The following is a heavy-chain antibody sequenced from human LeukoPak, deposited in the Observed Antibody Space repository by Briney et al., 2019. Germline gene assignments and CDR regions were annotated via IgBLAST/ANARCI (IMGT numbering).Heavy chain of an antibody. V-gene: IGHV3-33*08. Sequence: GGSLRLSCAASGFTFSSYWMNWARQAPGKGLEWVAVIWYDGSNKYCADSVKGRFTISRDNSKNTLYLQMNSLRAEDTAVYYCARKHYYDSSGPDYWGQGTLVTVSS. CDR2: IWYDGSNK. D-gene: IGHD3-22*01. J-gene: IGHJ4*02. CDR1: GFTFSSYW. CDR3: ARKHYYDSSGPDY.